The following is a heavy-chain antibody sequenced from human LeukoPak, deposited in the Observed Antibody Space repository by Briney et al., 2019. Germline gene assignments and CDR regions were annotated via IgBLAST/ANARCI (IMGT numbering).Heavy chain of an antibody. Sequence: ASVKVSCKASGYTFTSYGISWVRQAPGQGLEWMGWISAYNGNTNYAQKLQGRVTITTDESTSTAYMELSSLRSEDTAVYYCARGVEMATITGGGFDYWGQGTLVTVSS. V-gene: IGHV1-18*01. CDR2: ISAYNGNT. D-gene: IGHD5-24*01. J-gene: IGHJ4*02. CDR1: GYTFTSYG. CDR3: ARGVEMATITGGGFDY.